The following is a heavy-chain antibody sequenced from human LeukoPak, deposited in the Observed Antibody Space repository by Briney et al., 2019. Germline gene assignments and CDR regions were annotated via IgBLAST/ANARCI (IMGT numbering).Heavy chain of an antibody. CDR1: GYTFTGYY. D-gene: IGHD4-17*01. Sequence: ASVKVPCKASGYTFTGYYMHWVRQAPGQGLEWMGWINPNSGGTNYAQKLQGRVTMTTDTSTSTAYMELRSLRSDDTAVYYCARDRHGDYFDYWGQGTLVTVSS. CDR3: ARDRHGDYFDY. V-gene: IGHV1-2*02. J-gene: IGHJ4*02. CDR2: INPNSGGT.